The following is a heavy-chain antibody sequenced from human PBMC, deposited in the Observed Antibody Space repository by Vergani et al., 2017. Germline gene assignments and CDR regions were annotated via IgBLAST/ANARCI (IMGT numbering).Heavy chain of an antibody. CDR2: ISWNSANI. CDR3: AKDIDGGEWLFGGIDM. CDR1: GLTFDEYG. D-gene: IGHD2-15*01. V-gene: IGHV3-9*03. J-gene: IGHJ3*02. Sequence: EVQLVESGGGLVQPGRSPRLSCAASGLTFDEYGMHWVPQAPGKGLESVSGISWNSANIGYADSVKRRFTIPRDNAKNTLYLQMNSLRAADMALYYCAKDIDGGEWLFGGIDMWGGERMVAVAS.